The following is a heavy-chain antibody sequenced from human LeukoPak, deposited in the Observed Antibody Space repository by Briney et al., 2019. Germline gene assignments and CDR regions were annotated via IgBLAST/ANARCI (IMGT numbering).Heavy chain of an antibody. D-gene: IGHD3-10*01. J-gene: IGHJ4*02. V-gene: IGHV4-39*01. CDR2: INYGGTT. CDR1: GGSISSSNYY. Sequence: TSETLSLTCTVSGGSISSSNYYWSWIRQPPGKELEWIASINYGGTTYYTPSLKSRVTISVDTSRNQFPLRLSSVTAADTAVYLCARYVVFGSGKFYFDYWGQGSLVTVSS. CDR3: ARYVVFGSGKFYFDY.